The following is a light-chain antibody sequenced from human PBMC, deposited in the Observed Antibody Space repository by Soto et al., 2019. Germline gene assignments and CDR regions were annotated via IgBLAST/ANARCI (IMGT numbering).Light chain of an antibody. J-gene: IGKJ5*01. Sequence: DIQMTQSPSSLSASVGNRVSITCRASQGISNYLAWYQQKQGKXPKXXIYAASTLQPGVPSRFSGSVSGTDLTITINSLQPDDSETYYGQNYDSAPITFGQGTRLEIK. CDR3: QNYDSAPIT. CDR2: AAS. CDR1: QGISNY. V-gene: IGKV1-27*01.